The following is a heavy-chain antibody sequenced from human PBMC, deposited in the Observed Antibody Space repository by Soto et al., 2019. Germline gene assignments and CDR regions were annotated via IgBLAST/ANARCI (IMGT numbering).Heavy chain of an antibody. Sequence: QVHLVQSGAEVRKPGASVKVSCKASGYTFTSYDINWVRQATGQGLEWKGWMNPNSGNTAYAQKFQGRVTMTRNTSISTAHMELSSLRSEYTDVYYCARERTRGFDPWGQGTLVTVSS. J-gene: IGHJ5*02. CDR2: MNPNSGNT. CDR3: ARERTRGFDP. CDR1: GYTFTSYD. V-gene: IGHV1-8*01.